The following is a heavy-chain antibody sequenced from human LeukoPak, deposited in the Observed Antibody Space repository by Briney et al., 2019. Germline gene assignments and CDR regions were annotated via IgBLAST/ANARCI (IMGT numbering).Heavy chain of an antibody. Sequence: GALILSCAASGFTFSDYYMSWIRQAPGKGLEWVSYISSSCSTIYYADSVKGRFTISRDNAKNLLYLQMNSLRAEDTAVYYCARTLGEAYFDYWGQGTLVTVYS. J-gene: IGHJ4*02. CDR2: ISSSCSTI. D-gene: IGHD7-27*01. CDR1: GFTFSDYY. CDR3: ARTLGEAYFDY. V-gene: IGHV3-11*01.